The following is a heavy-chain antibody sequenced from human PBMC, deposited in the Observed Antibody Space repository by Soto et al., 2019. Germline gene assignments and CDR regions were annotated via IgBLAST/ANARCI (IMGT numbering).Heavy chain of an antibody. CDR2: INPSDRTT. CDR3: ASAPTMRGAYVDY. J-gene: IGHJ4*02. V-gene: IGHV1-46*01. CDR1: GYSFTSYY. Sequence: GASVKVSCKTSGYSFTSYYIHWVRQAPRQGLEWMGIINPSDRTTYYPQKFQGRVTMTSDTSTSTVYMELSSLRSEDTAVYYCASAPTMRGAYVDYWGQGALVTVSS.